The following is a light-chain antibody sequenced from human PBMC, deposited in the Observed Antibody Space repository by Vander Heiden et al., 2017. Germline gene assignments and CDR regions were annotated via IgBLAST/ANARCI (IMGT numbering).Light chain of an antibody. Sequence: DTVMTQSTDSLAVSLGERATINCKSSQSVLYSSNNKNYFGWYQQKPGQPPKLLIYWASIRESGVPDRFSGSGSGTDFTLTISSLQAEDVAVYYCQQDDSTPLTFGGGTKVEIK. V-gene: IGKV4-1*01. CDR2: WAS. J-gene: IGKJ4*01. CDR3: QQDDSTPLT. CDR1: QSVLYSSNNKNY.